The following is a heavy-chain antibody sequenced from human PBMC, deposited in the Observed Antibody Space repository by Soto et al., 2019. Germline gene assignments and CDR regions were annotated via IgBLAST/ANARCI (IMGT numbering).Heavy chain of an antibody. CDR2: INHSGST. V-gene: IGHV4-34*01. J-gene: IGHJ4*02. D-gene: IGHD2-2*01. CDR3: ARGGTGDIVVVPAAMRPFDY. Sequence: SETLSLTCAVYGGSFSGYYWSWIRQPPGKGLEWIGEINHSGSTNYNPSLKSRVTISVDTSKNQFSLKLSSVTAADTAVYYCARGGTGDIVVVPAAMRPFDYWGQGTLVTVSS. CDR1: GGSFSGYY.